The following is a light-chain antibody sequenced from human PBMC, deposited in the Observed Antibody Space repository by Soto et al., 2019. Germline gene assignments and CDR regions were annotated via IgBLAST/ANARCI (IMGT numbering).Light chain of an antibody. CDR1: QSISGSS. Sequence: EIELTQSPGTLSLSPGERATLSCRASQSISGSSLAWYQQRPGQAPRLLIYGASNSATGIPDRFSRSGSGTDFTLSISGLEPEDFAVYYCQHYGSSPLFTFGPGTKVDIK. J-gene: IGKJ3*01. CDR2: GAS. V-gene: IGKV3-20*01. CDR3: QHYGSSPLFT.